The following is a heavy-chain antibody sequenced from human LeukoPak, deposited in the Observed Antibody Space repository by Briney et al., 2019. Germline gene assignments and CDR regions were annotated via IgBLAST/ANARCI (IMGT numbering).Heavy chain of an antibody. J-gene: IGHJ6*03. V-gene: IGHV1-18*01. CDR1: GYTFTSYG. CDR3: ARTTPLLRYFDWLLSQGYYYYMDV. D-gene: IGHD3-9*01. CDR2: ISAYNGNT. Sequence: ASVKVSCKASGYTFTSYGISWVRQAPGQGLEWMGWISAYNGNTNCAQKLQGRVTMTTDTSTSTAYMELRSLRSDDTAVYYCARTTPLLRYFDWLLSQGYYYYMDVWGKGTTVTISS.